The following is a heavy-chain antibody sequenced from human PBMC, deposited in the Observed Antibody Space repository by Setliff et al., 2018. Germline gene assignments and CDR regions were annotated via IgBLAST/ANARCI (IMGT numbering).Heavy chain of an antibody. CDR1: GYSFSDFY. D-gene: IGHD1-1*01. V-gene: IGHV1-69-2*01. CDR2: IDPRDDFT. J-gene: IGHJ4*02. Sequence: RASVKVSCKASGYSFSDFYMHWVRQVPGEGLEALGRIDPRDDFTVYAERFKDRLTITADTSTDTSYMEMSSLRFEDTAVYYCAIDYGPTGTPYHWGQGLLVTVSS. CDR3: AIDYGPTGTPYH.